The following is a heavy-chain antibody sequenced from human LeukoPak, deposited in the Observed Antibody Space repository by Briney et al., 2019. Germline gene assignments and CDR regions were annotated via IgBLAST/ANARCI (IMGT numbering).Heavy chain of an antibody. J-gene: IGHJ4*02. CDR2: ISSSSGTI. CDR3: ARVEEYSSGWVDY. CDR1: GFTFSDYY. Sequence: GGSLRLSCAASGFTFSDYYMSWIRQAPGKGLEWVSYISSSSGTIYYVDSVKGRFTISRDNAKNSLYLQMNSLRVEDTAVYFCARVEEYSSGWVDYWGQGTLVTVSS. V-gene: IGHV3-11*04. D-gene: IGHD6-19*01.